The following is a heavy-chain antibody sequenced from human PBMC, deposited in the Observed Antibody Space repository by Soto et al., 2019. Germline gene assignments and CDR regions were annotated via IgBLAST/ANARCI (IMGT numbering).Heavy chain of an antibody. V-gene: IGHV3-74*03. CDR2: INTDGGSS. CDR3: AREAGYCSRTSCYRRAFDT. Sequence: EVQLVESGGDLVQPGGSLRLSCAASGVTFSGHWMHWVRQVPGKGLEWVSRINTDGGSSAYADSVKGRFTISRDNAKNTLYLQVNGLRAEDTAVYSCAREAGYCSRTSCYRRAFDTWGQGTTVTVSS. J-gene: IGHJ3*02. D-gene: IGHD2-2*01. CDR1: GVTFSGHW.